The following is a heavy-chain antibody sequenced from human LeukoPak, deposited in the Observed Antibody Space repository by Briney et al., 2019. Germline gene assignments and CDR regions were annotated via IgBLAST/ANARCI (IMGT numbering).Heavy chain of an antibody. CDR2: IKEDGSEK. V-gene: IGHV3-7*01. J-gene: IGHJ6*03. Sequence: PGGSLRLSCAASGFTFSRYWMSWVRQAPGKGGEWVAKIKEDGSEKYYVDSVKGRFTISRDNAKNSLYLQMNSLRAEDTAVYYCARVGVYYYYYMDFWGKGTTVTVSS. CDR1: GFTFSRYW. CDR3: ARVGVYYYYYMDF.